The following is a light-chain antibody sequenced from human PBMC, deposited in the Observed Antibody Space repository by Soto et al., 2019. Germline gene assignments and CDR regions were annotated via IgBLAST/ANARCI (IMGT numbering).Light chain of an antibody. CDR3: HQSSRTPLT. CDR1: QSVFNY. J-gene: IGKJ4*01. Sequence: DVQMTQSPTSLSASVGDTVTITCRASQSVFNYLNWYQQRPGKGPKLLIYDASSLHSGVPSRFSGSGYGTDFTLTISSVQPEDSATYCCHQSSRTPLTLGGGTRVELK. CDR2: DAS. V-gene: IGKV1-39*01.